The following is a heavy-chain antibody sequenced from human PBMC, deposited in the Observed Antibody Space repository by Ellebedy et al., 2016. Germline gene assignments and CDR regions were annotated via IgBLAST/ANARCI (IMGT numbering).Heavy chain of an antibody. V-gene: IGHV3-23*01. CDR1: ALTFSSYA. D-gene: IGHD3-10*01. CDR3: EKDREWFGEFTDS. Sequence: GESLKISXATSALTFSSYAMNWVRQAPGKGLEWVSAISGSGGSTYYADSVKGRFTISRDNSKKTLFLQMSSLRAEDTAVYYCEKDREWFGEFTDSWGQGTLVTVSS. CDR2: ISGSGGST. J-gene: IGHJ4*02.